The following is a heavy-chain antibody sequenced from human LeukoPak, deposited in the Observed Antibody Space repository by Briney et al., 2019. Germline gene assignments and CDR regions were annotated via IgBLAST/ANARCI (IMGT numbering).Heavy chain of an antibody. V-gene: IGHV4-59*12. CDR2: IYYSGST. D-gene: IGHD4-23*01. CDR3: ARDGPIDYGGPHGENGMDV. CDR1: GGSISSYY. Sequence: SETLSLTCTVSGGSISSYYWSWIRQPPGKGLEWIGYIYYSGSTNYNPSLKSRVTISVDTSKNQFSLKLSSVTAADTAVYYCARDGPIDYGGPHGENGMDVWGQGTTVTVSS. J-gene: IGHJ6*02.